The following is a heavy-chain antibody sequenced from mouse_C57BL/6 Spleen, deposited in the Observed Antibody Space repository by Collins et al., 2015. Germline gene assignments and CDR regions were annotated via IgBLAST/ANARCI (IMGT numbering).Heavy chain of an antibody. V-gene: IGHV1-55*01. D-gene: IGHD2-4*01. Sequence: KASGYTFTSYWITWVKQRPGQGLEWIGDIYPGSGSTNYNEKFKSKATLTLDTSSSTAYMQFSSLTSEDSAVYYCARERLRRREAFAYWGQGTLVTVSA. CDR3: ARERLRRREAFAY. CDR1: GYTFTSYW. CDR2: IYPGSGST. J-gene: IGHJ3*01.